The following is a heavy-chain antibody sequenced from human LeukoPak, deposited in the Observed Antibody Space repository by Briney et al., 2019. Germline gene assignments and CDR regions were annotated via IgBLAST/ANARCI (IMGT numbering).Heavy chain of an antibody. D-gene: IGHD5-24*01. CDR1: GGSISSGSYY. Sequence: SETLSLTCTVSGGSISSGSYYWSWIRQPAGKGLEWIGRIYTSGSTNYNPSLKSRVTISVDTSKNQFSLKLSSVTAADTAVYYCASDRGDGYIINAFDIWGQGTMVTVSS. CDR3: ASDRGDGYIINAFDI. CDR2: IYTSGST. V-gene: IGHV4-61*02. J-gene: IGHJ3*02.